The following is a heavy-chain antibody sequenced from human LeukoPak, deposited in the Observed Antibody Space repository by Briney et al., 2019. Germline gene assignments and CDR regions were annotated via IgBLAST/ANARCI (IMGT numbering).Heavy chain of an antibody. J-gene: IGHJ4*02. D-gene: IGHD1-1*01. Sequence: SETLSLTCAVYGGSFSSYYWSWIRQPPGKGLEWIGEINHSGSTNYNPSLKSRVTISVDTSKKQFSLKMSSVTAADTAVYYCARVAPPNSYWGQGTLVTVSS. CDR2: INHSGST. CDR3: ARVAPPNSY. V-gene: IGHV4-34*01. CDR1: GGSFSSYY.